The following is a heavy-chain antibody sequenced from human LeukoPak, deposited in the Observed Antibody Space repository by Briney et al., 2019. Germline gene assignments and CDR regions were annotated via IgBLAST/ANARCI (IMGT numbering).Heavy chain of an antibody. Sequence: GGSLRLSCAASGFTFSSYGMHWVRQAPGKGLEWVAVIWYDGSNKYYADSAKGRFTISRDNSKNTLYLQMNSLRAEDTAVYYCAKSSGIQLWLHFDYWGQGTLVTVSS. CDR1: GFTFSSYG. D-gene: IGHD5-18*01. CDR3: AKSSGIQLWLHFDY. CDR2: IWYDGSNK. V-gene: IGHV3-30*02. J-gene: IGHJ4*02.